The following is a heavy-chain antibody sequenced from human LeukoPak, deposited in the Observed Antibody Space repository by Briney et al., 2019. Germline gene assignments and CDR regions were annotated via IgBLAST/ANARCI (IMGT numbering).Heavy chain of an antibody. D-gene: IGHD1-26*01. CDR2: MSGSGGST. CDR1: GFTFSSYA. CDR3: AKYYSGSYDYFDY. V-gene: IGHV3-23*01. Sequence: GGSLRLSCAASGFTFSSYAMSWVRQAPGKGLEWVSAMSGSGGSTYYADSVKGRFTISRDNSKNTLYLQMNSLRAEDTAVYYCAKYYSGSYDYFDYWGQGTLVTVSS. J-gene: IGHJ4*02.